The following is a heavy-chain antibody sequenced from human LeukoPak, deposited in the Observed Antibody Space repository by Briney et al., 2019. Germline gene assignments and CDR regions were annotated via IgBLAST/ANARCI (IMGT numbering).Heavy chain of an antibody. Sequence: GGSLRLSCAVSGFTFSIYGMTWVRQAPGKGLEWVSAICGSGCGGTTYYAESVKGRFTVSRDNSKNTLYLQMNSLTAEDTAVYYCAKDRGGSYPNWFDPWGQGTLVTVSS. CDR2: ICGSGCGGTT. CDR1: GFTFSIYG. J-gene: IGHJ5*02. D-gene: IGHD1-26*01. V-gene: IGHV3-23*01. CDR3: AKDRGGSYPNWFDP.